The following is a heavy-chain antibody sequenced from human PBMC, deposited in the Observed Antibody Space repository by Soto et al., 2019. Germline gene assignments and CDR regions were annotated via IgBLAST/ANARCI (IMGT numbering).Heavy chain of an antibody. CDR1: GFTFSSYW. CDR3: ASSSWYYYYGMDV. Sequence: QLGGPLRLSCAASGFTFSSYWMSWVRQAPGKGLEWVANIKQDGSEKYYVDSVKGRFTISRDNAKNSLYLQMNSLRAEDTAVYYCASSSWYYYYGMDVWGQGTTVTVSS. J-gene: IGHJ6*02. V-gene: IGHV3-7*01. D-gene: IGHD6-13*01. CDR2: IKQDGSEK.